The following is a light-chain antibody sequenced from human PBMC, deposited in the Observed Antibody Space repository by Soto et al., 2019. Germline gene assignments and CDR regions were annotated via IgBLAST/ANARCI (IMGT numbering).Light chain of an antibody. J-gene: IGLJ1*01. CDR3: CSLTTSHTYV. Sequence: QSALTQPASVSGSPGQSITISCSGTSTDIGVYNYVSWYQQHPGKAPKLVISGVNNRPSGISNRFSGSKSGNTASLTISGLQADDEADYYCCSLTTSHTYVFGSGTKLTVL. CDR2: GVN. CDR1: STDIGVYNY. V-gene: IGLV2-14*01.